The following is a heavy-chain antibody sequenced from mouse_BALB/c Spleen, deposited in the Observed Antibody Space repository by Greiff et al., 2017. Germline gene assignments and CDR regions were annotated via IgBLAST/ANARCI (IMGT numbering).Heavy chain of an antibody. CDR1: GYTFTSYT. D-gene: IGHD2-4*01. V-gene: IGHV1-4*02. J-gene: IGHJ4*01. Sequence: QVQLQQSAAELARPGASVKMSCKASGYTFTSYTMHWVKQRPGQGLEWIGYINPSSGYTEYNQKFKDKTTLTADKSSSTAYMQLSSLTSEDSAVYYCARATMITLYAMDYWGQGTSVTVSS. CDR2: INPSSGYT. CDR3: ARATMITLYAMDY.